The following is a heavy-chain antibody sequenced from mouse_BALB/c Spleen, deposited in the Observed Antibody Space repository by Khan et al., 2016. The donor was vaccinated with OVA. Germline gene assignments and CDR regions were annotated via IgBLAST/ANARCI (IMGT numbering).Heavy chain of an antibody. V-gene: IGHV5-6-5*01. D-gene: IGHD2-1*01. J-gene: IGHJ2*01. CDR1: GFTFSRYA. CDR3: VRGYSSDY. Sequence: EVKLEESGGGLVKPGGSLKLSCAASGFTFSRYAMSWVRQTPEKRLEWVASISSGGNTYYPDSVKGRFTISRDNARNILYLQMSSLRSEDTAMYYCVRGYSSDYGGQGTTLTVAS. CDR2: ISSGGNT.